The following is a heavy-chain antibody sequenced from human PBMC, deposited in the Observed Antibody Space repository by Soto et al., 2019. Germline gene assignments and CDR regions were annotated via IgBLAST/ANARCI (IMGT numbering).Heavy chain of an antibody. CDR1: GYSFTSYW. V-gene: IGHV5-51*01. CDR2: IYPGDSDT. D-gene: IGHD3-22*01. Sequence: GESLKISCKGSGYSFTSYWIGWVRQMPGKGLEWMGIIYPGDSDTRYSPSFQGQVTISADKSISTAYLQMNSLRAEDTAVYYCAKGLIFYYDSSGDAFDIWGQGTMVTVSS. CDR3: AKGLIFYYDSSGDAFDI. J-gene: IGHJ3*02.